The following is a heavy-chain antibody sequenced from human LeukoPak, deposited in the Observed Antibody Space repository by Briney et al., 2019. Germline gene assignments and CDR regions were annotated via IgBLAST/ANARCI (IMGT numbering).Heavy chain of an antibody. Sequence: GASVEVSCKASGYTFTSYGISWVRQAPGQGLEWMGWISAYNGNTNYAQKLQGRVTMTTDTSTSTAYMELRSLRSDDTAVYYCARDLEAGYYDSSGYLFDYWGQGTLVTVSS. V-gene: IGHV1-18*01. CDR2: ISAYNGNT. J-gene: IGHJ4*02. D-gene: IGHD3-22*01. CDR3: ARDLEAGYYDSSGYLFDY. CDR1: GYTFTSYG.